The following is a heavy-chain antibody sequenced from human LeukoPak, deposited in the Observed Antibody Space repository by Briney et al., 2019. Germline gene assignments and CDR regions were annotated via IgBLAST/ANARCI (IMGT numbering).Heavy chain of an antibody. D-gene: IGHD3-22*01. CDR2: IYYSGST. Sequence: SETLSLTCTVSGGSISSSSYYWGWIRQPPGKGLEWIGSIYYSGSTYYNPSLKSRVTISVDTSKNQFSLKLSSVTAADTAVYYCATDSSGYYYVIFDYWGQGTLVTVSS. J-gene: IGHJ4*02. V-gene: IGHV4-39*01. CDR3: ATDSSGYYYVIFDY. CDR1: GGSISSSSYY.